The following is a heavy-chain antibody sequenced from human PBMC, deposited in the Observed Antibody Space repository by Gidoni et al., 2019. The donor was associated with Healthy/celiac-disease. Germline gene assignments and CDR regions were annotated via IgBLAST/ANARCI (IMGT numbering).Heavy chain of an antibody. J-gene: IGHJ2*01. CDR2: INHSGST. D-gene: IGHD6-13*01. Sequence: QVQLQQWCAGLLQPSETLSLTCAVYGWSFRGYSLTWIRQPPGKGLEWIGEINHSGSTNYNPSLKSRVTISVDTSKNQFSLKLSSVTAADTAVYYCARKVVASQQLVLSGFDWYFDLWGRGTLVTVSS. V-gene: IGHV4-34*01. CDR1: GWSFRGYS. CDR3: ARKVVASQQLVLSGFDWYFDL.